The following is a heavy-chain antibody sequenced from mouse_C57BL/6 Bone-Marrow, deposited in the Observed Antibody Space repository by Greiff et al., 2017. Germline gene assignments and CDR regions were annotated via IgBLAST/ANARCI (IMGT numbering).Heavy chain of an antibody. CDR3: ARYSNYVNYAMDY. CDR1: GYTFTSYG. D-gene: IGHD2-5*01. J-gene: IGHJ4*01. V-gene: IGHV1-81*01. Sequence: VQLQQSGAELARPGASVKLSCKASGYTFTSYGISWVKQRTGRGLEWIGEIYPRSGNTYYNEKFKGKATLTADKSSSTAYMELRSLTSEDSAVYFCARYSNYVNYAMDYWGQGTSVTVSS. CDR2: IYPRSGNT.